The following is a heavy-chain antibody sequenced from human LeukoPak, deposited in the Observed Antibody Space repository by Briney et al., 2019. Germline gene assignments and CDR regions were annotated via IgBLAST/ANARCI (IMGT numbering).Heavy chain of an antibody. J-gene: IGHJ5*02. V-gene: IGHV2-70*11. Sequence: SGPTLVNPTQTLTLTCTFSGFSLSTSGMCVSWIRQPPGKALEWLARIDWADDKYYSTSLKTRLTISKDTSKNQVVLTMTNMDPVDTATYYCARDYYGSGSYDGFDPWGQGTLVTVSS. CDR3: ARDYYGSGSYDGFDP. CDR1: GFSLSTSGMC. CDR2: IDWADDK. D-gene: IGHD3-10*01.